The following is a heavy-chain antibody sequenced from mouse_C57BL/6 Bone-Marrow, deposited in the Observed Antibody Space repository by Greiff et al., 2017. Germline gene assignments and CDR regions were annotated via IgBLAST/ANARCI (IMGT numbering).Heavy chain of an antibody. D-gene: IGHD1-1*01. Sequence: DVKLEESGGGLVKPGGSLKLSCAASGFTFSSYGMSWVRQTPDKRLEWVATISSGGSYTYYPDNVKGRFTISRDNAKNTLFLQMSSLKSEDTAMYYCARKVCNEIYYGYCCQGTTLLVS. CDR3: ARKVCNEIYYGY. CDR2: ISSGGSYT. J-gene: IGHJ2*01. CDR1: GFTFSSYG. V-gene: IGHV5-6*03.